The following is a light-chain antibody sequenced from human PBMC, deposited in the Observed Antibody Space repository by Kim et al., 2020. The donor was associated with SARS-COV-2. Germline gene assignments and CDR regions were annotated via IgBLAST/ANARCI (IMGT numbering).Light chain of an antibody. CDR3: ATWDDTLRGPV. Sequence: GTPWQGVLIPCNSGIDTNYVCLYQRLPGTAPTLRIYRNDQRPSGVPDRFSGSQSGTSASLAISGLRPEDEADYFCATWDDTLRGPVFGGGTQLTVL. V-gene: IGLV1-47*01. CDR2: RND. J-gene: IGLJ3*02. CDR1: NSGIDTNY.